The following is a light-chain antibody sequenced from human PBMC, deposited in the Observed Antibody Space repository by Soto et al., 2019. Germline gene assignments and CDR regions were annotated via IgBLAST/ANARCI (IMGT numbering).Light chain of an antibody. CDR1: QNIRNW. J-gene: IGKJ1*01. V-gene: IGKV1-5*01. CDR2: DAS. CDR3: QQYNNWPQT. Sequence: DIQMTQSPSTLSASVGDSVTITCRASQNIRNWLAWYQQKPGKAPNPLIYDASSLKSGVPARFSGGGSGTEFTLTISSLQSEDFAEYHCQQYNNWPQTFGQGTKVDIK.